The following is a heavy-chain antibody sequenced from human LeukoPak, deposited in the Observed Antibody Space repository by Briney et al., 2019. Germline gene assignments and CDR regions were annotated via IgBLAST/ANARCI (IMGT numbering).Heavy chain of an antibody. J-gene: IGHJ3*01. CDR1: GFTFSNYG. V-gene: IGHV3-33*08. D-gene: IGHD6-13*01. CDR2: IWYDGSNK. Sequence: PGRSLRLSCAASGFTFSNYGMHWVRQAPGKGLEWVASIWYDGSNKYYADSVKGRFTISRDNSKNTLYLQMNSLRAEDTAVYYCARDTSSPTWGQGAMVTVSS. CDR3: ARDTSSPT.